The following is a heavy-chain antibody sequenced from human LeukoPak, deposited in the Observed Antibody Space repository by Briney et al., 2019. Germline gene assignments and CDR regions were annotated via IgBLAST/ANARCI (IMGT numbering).Heavy chain of an antibody. D-gene: IGHD3-16*02. Sequence: GGSLRLSCAASGFTFGSYTLNWVRQAPGRGLEGISYIGSSATSSRYYVDSVKGRFTISRDNAKNSLYLEMNYLRAEDTAVYYCACPTPSDDYVWGSYRYAFDIWGQGTMVTVSS. J-gene: IGHJ3*02. V-gene: IGHV3-48*01. CDR3: ACPTPSDDYVWGSYRYAFDI. CDR1: GFTFGSYT. CDR2: IGSSATSSR.